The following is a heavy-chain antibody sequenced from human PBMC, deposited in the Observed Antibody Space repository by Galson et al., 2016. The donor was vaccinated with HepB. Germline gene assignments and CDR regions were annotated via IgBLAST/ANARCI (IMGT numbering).Heavy chain of an antibody. J-gene: IGHJ4*02. CDR3: VRVGSGYDY. CDR2: ISGSGTAT. Sequence: SLRLSCAASGFTFSNYAMSWVRQAPGEGLEWVAVISGSGTATYYADSVKGRFTISRDNSKNTLYLHVGSLRPEDMAVYYCVRVGSGYDYWGQGTLVTVSS. CDR1: GFTFSNYA. V-gene: IGHV3-23*01. D-gene: IGHD3-22*01.